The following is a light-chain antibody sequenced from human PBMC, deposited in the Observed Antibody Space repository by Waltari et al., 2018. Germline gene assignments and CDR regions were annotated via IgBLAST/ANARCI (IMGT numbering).Light chain of an antibody. CDR3: SSYAGTKNPYV. CDR1: SSEIGGYHF. V-gene: IGLV2-8*01. Sequence: QSALTQPPSASGSAGQSVTISCTGTSSEIGGYHFVSLYQQHPGKVPKLIISEVNKRPSGVPDRFSGSKSGNTASLTVSGLQAEDEADYYCSSYAGTKNPYVFGTGTKVTVL. J-gene: IGLJ1*01. CDR2: EVN.